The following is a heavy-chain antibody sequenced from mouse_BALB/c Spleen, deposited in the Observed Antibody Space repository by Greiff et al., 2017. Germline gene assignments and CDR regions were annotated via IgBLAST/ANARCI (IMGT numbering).Heavy chain of an antibody. V-gene: IGHV1S29*02. D-gene: IGHD2-4*01. J-gene: IGHJ4*01. CDR1: GYTFTDYN. CDR3: ASPPTMITTEGYYDAMDY. CDR2: IYPYNGGT. Sequence: EVKLQQSGPELVKPGASVKISCKASGYTFTDYNMHWVKQSHGKSLEWIGYIYPYNGGTGYNQKFKSKATLTVDNSSSTAYMELRSLTSEDSAVYYCASPPTMITTEGYYDAMDYWGEGTTVTVSS.